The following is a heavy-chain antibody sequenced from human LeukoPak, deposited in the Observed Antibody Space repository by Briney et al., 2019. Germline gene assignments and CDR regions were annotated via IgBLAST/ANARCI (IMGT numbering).Heavy chain of an antibody. CDR3: ARHGRTGDYYDSSGYYYFDY. V-gene: IGHV4-4*09. CDR1: GGSISSYY. CDR2: IYTSGST. J-gene: IGHJ4*02. Sequence: PSETLSLTCTVSGGSISSYYWSWIRQPPGKGLEWIGYIYTSGSTNYNPSLKSRVTISVDTSKNQFSLKLSSVTAADTAVYYCARHGRTGDYYDSSGYYYFDYWGQGTLVTVSS. D-gene: IGHD3-22*01.